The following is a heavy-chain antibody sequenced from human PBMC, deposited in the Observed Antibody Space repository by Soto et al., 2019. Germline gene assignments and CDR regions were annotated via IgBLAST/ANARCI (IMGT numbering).Heavy chain of an antibody. V-gene: IGHV3-23*01. CDR1: GVRFSSYA. D-gene: IGHD3-3*02. J-gene: IGHJ6*02. CDR3: ATLAMAGDTVYYFNGLDV. Sequence: PGGSLRLSCAASGVRFSSYALSWVRHAPGKGLEWLSVISGSGATTFSADSVKGRFTFSKDSSMNSFYLQMDSLKVDDTAVYYCATLAMAGDTVYYFNGLDVWGQGTTVTVSS. CDR2: ISGSGATT.